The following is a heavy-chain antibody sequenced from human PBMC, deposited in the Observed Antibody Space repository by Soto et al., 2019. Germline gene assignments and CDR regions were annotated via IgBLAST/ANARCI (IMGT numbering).Heavy chain of an antibody. CDR2: FYDSGST. D-gene: IGHD5-12*01. V-gene: IGHV4-61*01. CDR1: GGSVSSGSFY. CDR3: AASAPPATNYYYAMDV. J-gene: IGHJ6*02. Sequence: ETLSLTCTVSGGSVSSGSFYWSWIRRPPGKGLEWIGYFYDSGSTNYNPSLRSRVTMSVDTSKNQFSLKLSSVTAADTAVYYCAASAPPATNYYYAMDVWGQGTTVTVSS.